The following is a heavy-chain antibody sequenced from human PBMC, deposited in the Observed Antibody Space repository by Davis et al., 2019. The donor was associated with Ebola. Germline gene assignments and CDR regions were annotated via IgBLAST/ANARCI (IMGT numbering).Heavy chain of an antibody. D-gene: IGHD4-17*01. J-gene: IGHJ2*01. CDR1: GFTFSSYG. CDR3: TRHVSGDFWYFDL. V-gene: IGHV3-33*01. CDR2: IWYDGSNK. Sequence: GESLKISCAASGFTFSSYGMHWVRQAPGKGLEWVAVIWYDGSNKYYADSVKGRFTISRDNSKNTVYLQMNSLRAEDTAVYYCTRHVSGDFWYFDLWGRGTLVTVSS.